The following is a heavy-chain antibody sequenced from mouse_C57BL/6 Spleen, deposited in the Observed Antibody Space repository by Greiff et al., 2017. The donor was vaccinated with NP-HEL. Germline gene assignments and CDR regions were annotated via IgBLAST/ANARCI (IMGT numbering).Heavy chain of an antibody. Sequence: EVQLQQSGAELVRPGASVKLSCTASGFNIKDDYMHWVKQRPEQGLEWIGWIDPENGDTEYASKFQGKATITADTSSNTAYLQLSSRTSEDTAVYYCTTGSSRYFDYWGQGTTLTVSS. V-gene: IGHV14-4*01. CDR2: IDPENGDT. CDR3: TTGSSRYFDY. D-gene: IGHD1-1*01. J-gene: IGHJ2*01. CDR1: GFNIKDDY.